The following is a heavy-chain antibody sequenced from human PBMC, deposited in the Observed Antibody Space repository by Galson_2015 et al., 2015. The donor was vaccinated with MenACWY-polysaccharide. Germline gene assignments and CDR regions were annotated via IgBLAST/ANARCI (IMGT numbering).Heavy chain of an antibody. Sequence: SPRLSCAASGFTFSSYTMNWVRQAPGKGLEWLSYISSGSSTIYYADSVKGRFTISRDNAKNSLYLQINSLRAEDTAVYYCARGRLDYWGQGTLVTVSS. CDR1: GFTFSSYT. J-gene: IGHJ4*02. CDR2: ISSGSSTI. V-gene: IGHV3-48*01. CDR3: ARGRLDY.